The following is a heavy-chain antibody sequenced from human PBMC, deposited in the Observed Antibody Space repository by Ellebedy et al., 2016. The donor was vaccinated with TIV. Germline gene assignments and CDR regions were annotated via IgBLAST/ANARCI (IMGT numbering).Heavy chain of an antibody. D-gene: IGHD5-24*01. Sequence: AASVKVSCKASGYTFTGYYMHWVRQAPGQGLEWMGWINPNSGGTNYAQKFQGWVTMTRDTSKNQFSLKLSSVTAADTAVYYCACLGGRWLHQDYWGQGTLVTVSS. J-gene: IGHJ4*02. CDR2: INPNSGGT. V-gene: IGHV1-2*04. CDR3: ACLGGRWLHQDY. CDR1: GYTFTGYY.